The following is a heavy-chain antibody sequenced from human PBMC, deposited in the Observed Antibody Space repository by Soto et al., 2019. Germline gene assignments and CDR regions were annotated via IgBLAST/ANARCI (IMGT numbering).Heavy chain of an antibody. D-gene: IGHD2-8*02. CDR3: AKERVVNDWYFDL. J-gene: IGHJ2*01. CDR2: ISYDGSNE. CDR1: GFTLTNYG. V-gene: IGHV3-30*18. Sequence: QVQLVESGGGVVQPGGSRRLSCAASGFTLTNYGMHWVRQGPGKGLEWVAGISYDGSNEYYADSVKGRVTIYGDNSKNTLYLQRNRLRAEDTAVYYCAKERVVNDWYFDLWGRGTLVTVSS.